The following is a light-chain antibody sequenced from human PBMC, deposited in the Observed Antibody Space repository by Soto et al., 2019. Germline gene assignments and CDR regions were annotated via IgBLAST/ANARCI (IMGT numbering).Light chain of an antibody. J-gene: IGKJ2*01. V-gene: IGKV3-11*01. CDR1: QSVSPY. Sequence: EIVLTQSPAILSLSPGERATLSCRASQSVSPYLAWYQQKPGQAPRLLIYDASKRPIGIPGRFSGSGSGADFTLTISSLEPEDFAVYYCQQRSTWLYTFGQGTKLEV. CDR3: QQRSTWLYT. CDR2: DAS.